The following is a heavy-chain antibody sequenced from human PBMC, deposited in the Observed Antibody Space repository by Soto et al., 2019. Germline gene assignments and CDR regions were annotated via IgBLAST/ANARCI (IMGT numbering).Heavy chain of an antibody. D-gene: IGHD3-22*01. Sequence: SVKVSCKASGGTFSSYAISWVRQAPGQGLEWMGGIIPIFGTANYAQKFQGRVTITADESTSTAYMELSSLRSEDTAVYYCARASKNYYVSSCRNAWGQGTLVTVSS. V-gene: IGHV1-69*13. CDR3: ARASKNYYVSSCRNA. CDR1: GGTFSSYA. CDR2: IIPIFGTA. J-gene: IGHJ5*02.